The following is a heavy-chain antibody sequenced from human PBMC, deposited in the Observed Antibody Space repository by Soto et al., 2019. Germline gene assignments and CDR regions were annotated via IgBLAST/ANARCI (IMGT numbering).Heavy chain of an antibody. J-gene: IGHJ4*02. CDR2: IYYSGST. CDR1: GGSISSSSYY. V-gene: IGHV4-39*01. Sequence: SETLSLTCTVSGGSISSSSYYWGWIRQPPGKGLEWIGSIYYSGSTYYNPSLKSRVTISVDTSKNQFSLKLSSVTAADTAVYYCARLKPRLPYWGQGTLVTVSS. CDR3: ARLKPRLPY.